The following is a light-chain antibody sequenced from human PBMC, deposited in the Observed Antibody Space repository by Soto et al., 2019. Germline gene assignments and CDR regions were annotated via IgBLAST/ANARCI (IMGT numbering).Light chain of an antibody. Sequence: EIVITHSPSTLSVSPVETASLSFMASQSAGNFLAWYQQKPGQTPRLLIYYISTRATGIPARFSGSGSGTEFTLTINSLQSEDSAVYYCQKHNQWPINFGQGTRLEIK. J-gene: IGKJ5*01. CDR2: YIS. CDR3: QKHNQWPIN. V-gene: IGKV3D-15*01. CDR1: QSAGNF.